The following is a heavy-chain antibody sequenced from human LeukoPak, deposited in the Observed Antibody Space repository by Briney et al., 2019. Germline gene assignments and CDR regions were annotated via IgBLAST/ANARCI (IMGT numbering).Heavy chain of an antibody. CDR3: AQGYTSGMDV. CDR2: IYHSGST. Sequence: SETLSLTCAVSGGSISSGGYSWSWIRQPPGKGLEWIGYIYHSGSTYYNPSLKSRVTISVDGSKNQFSLKLSSVTAADTAVYYCAQGYTSGMDVWGKGTTVTVSS. J-gene: IGHJ6*04. V-gene: IGHV4-30-2*01. CDR1: GGSISSGGYS. D-gene: IGHD3-16*02.